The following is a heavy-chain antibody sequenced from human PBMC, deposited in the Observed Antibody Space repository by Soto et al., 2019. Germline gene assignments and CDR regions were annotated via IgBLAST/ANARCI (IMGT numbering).Heavy chain of an antibody. V-gene: IGHV1-69*12. CDR2: IIPIFGTA. Sequence: QVQLVQSGAEVKKPGSSVKVSCKASGGTFSSYAISWVRQAPGQGLEWMGGIIPIFGTANYAQKFQGRVTITADESTSTAYMELSSLRSEDTAVYYCARREEYSSSWYYYYGMDVWGQGTTVTVSS. CDR3: ARREEYSSSWYYYYGMDV. CDR1: GGTFSSYA. D-gene: IGHD6-6*01. J-gene: IGHJ6*02.